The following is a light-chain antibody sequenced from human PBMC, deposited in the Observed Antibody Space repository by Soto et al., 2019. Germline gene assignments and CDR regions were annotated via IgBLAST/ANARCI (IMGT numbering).Light chain of an antibody. Sequence: DIPMTQSPSTLSASVGDRVSITCRASQSIRSWLAWYQQRPXXAPKLLIYDASSLESGVPSRFSXXXXXXXXXXTISGLQPDDFATYYCQQYNTWDHQTFGQGTRVEFK. CDR1: QSIRSW. J-gene: IGKJ1*01. CDR3: QQYNTWDHQT. V-gene: IGKV1-5*01. CDR2: DAS.